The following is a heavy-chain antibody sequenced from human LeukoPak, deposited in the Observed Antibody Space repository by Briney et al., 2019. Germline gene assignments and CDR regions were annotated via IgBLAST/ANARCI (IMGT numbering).Heavy chain of an antibody. D-gene: IGHD1-26*01. V-gene: IGHV3-33*01. CDR2: IWYDGTSK. Sequence: GGSLRLSCAASGFTFSSYSMPWVRQAPGKGLEWVAVIWYDGTSKYYGDSVRGRFTISRDNSKNAVSLEMNSLRVEDTAVYYSARDHGWEVLIDSFEIWGQGTMVTVSS. J-gene: IGHJ3*02. CDR1: GFTFSSYS. CDR3: ARDHGWEVLIDSFEI.